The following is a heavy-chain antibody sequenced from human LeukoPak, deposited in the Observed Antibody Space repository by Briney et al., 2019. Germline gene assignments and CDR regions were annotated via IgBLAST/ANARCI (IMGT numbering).Heavy chain of an antibody. J-gene: IGHJ3*02. CDR2: VRHDGTEK. CDR3: ATQSSGWSWGHAFDI. D-gene: IGHD6-19*01. CDR1: GFTFSNYG. Sequence: GGSLRLSCVASGFTFSNYGMHWVRQAPGKGLEWLTFVRHDGTEKYYADSVKGRFTISRDNSKNTLYLQMNSLRAEDTAVYYCATQSSGWSWGHAFDIWGQGTMVTVSS. V-gene: IGHV3-30*02.